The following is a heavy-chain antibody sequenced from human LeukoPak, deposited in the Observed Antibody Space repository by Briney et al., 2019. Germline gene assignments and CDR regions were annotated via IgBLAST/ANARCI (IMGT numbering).Heavy chain of an antibody. D-gene: IGHD5-24*01. Sequence: ASVKVSCKASGYXFTTYYIHWVRQAPGQGLEWMGISTPSGGSSNYAQKLHGRVTMTRDTSTTAVYMELSSLTAEATAVYYCARGPEDGYNFDYWGQGTLVTVSS. CDR2: STPSGGSS. CDR3: ARGPEDGYNFDY. V-gene: IGHV1-46*04. CDR1: GYXFTTYY. J-gene: IGHJ4*02.